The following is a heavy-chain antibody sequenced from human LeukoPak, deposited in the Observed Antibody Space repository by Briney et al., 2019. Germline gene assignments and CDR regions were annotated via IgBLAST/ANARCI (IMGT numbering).Heavy chain of an antibody. J-gene: IGHJ4*02. CDR2: IGGSGGST. CDR3: AKVETAAAATLRGFDY. CDR1: GFTFSSYA. V-gene: IGHV3-23*01. Sequence: GGSLRLSCAASGFTFSSYAMSWVRQAPGKGLEWVSSIGGSGGSTYYADSVKGRFTISRDNSKNTLYLQMNSLRAEDTAVCYCAKVETAAAATLRGFDYWGQGTLVTVSS. D-gene: IGHD6-13*01.